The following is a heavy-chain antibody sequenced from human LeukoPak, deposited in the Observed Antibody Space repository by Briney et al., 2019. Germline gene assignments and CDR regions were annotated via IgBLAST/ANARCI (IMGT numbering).Heavy chain of an antibody. V-gene: IGHV3-64D*06. CDR3: VKEGERYCSGGSCYSGAFGI. Sequence: GGSLRLSCSASGFTFSSYAMHWVRQAPGKGLEYVSAISSNGGSTYYADSVKGRFTISRDNSKNTLYLQMSSLRAEDTAVYYCVKEGERYCSGGSCYSGAFGIWGQGTMVTVSS. CDR2: ISSNGGST. J-gene: IGHJ3*02. CDR1: GFTFSSYA. D-gene: IGHD2-15*01.